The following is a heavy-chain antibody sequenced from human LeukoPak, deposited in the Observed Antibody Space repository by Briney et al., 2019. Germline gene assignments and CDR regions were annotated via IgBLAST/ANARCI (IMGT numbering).Heavy chain of an antibody. CDR3: AKGGYYLNY. CDR2: ITDSGGSA. D-gene: IGHD3-22*01. CDR1: GFTFSISA. V-gene: IGHV3-23*01. J-gene: IGHJ4*02. Sequence: GGSLRLSCAASGFTFSISAMSWVRQAPGKGLQWVSTITDSGGSAYYADSVKGRFTISRDNSKNTLYLQMNSLRAEDTAVYYCAKGGYYLNYWGQGTLVTVSS.